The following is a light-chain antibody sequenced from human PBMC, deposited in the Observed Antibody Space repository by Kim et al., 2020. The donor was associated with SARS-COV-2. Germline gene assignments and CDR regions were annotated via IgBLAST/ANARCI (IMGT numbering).Light chain of an antibody. CDR2: GVS. CDR3: LQYGSSSYT. CDR1: QRVSSTD. J-gene: IGKJ2*01. V-gene: IGKV3-20*01. Sequence: LSPGERATLSCRASQRVSSTDLAWYQQRPGQAPRLLMYGVSNRATGIPDRFSGSGSGTDFTLTISRLEPEDFAVYYCLQYGSSSYTFGQGTKLEIK.